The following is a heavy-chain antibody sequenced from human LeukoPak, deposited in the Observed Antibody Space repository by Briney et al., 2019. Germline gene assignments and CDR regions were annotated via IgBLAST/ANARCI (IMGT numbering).Heavy chain of an antibody. Sequence: GGSLRLSCAASGFTFSSYWMHWVRQVPGKGLVWVSRINTDGSSTRYADSVKGRFTISRDNAKNTLYLQMNSLRAEDTAVYYCAKGGLMAAAAPGNYFDYWGQGTLVTVSS. J-gene: IGHJ4*02. CDR3: AKGGLMAAAAPGNYFDY. CDR2: INTDGSST. CDR1: GFTFSSYW. D-gene: IGHD6-13*01. V-gene: IGHV3-74*01.